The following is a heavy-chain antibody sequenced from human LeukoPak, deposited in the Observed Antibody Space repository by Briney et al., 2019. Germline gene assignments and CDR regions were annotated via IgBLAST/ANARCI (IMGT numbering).Heavy chain of an antibody. CDR3: ARAVGYTYGYGY. Sequence: GSLRLSCAASGFTLSDSYMSWIRQASRKGLEWISYISSSGDTIYYADSVKGRFTISRDNAKNSLYLQMNSLRAEDTAVYYCARAVGYTYGYGYWGQGTLVTVSS. CDR2: ISSSGDTI. J-gene: IGHJ4*02. CDR1: GFTLSDSY. D-gene: IGHD5-18*01. V-gene: IGHV3-11*01.